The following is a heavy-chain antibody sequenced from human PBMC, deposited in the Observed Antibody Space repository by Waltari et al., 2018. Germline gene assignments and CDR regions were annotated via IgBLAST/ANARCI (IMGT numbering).Heavy chain of an antibody. CDR1: GGSMSSYY. J-gene: IGHJ6*02. D-gene: IGHD6-6*01. V-gene: IGHV4-59*08. Sequence: QVQLQESGPGLVKPSETLSLTCTVSGGSMSSYYWSWIRQPPGKGLEWIGYIYDSGSTNYNPPLKSRVTISVDTSKNQFSLKLSSVTAADTAVYYCARLPEYSSSGGDHYYYYHGMDVWGQGTTVTVSS. CDR2: IYDSGST. CDR3: ARLPEYSSSGGDHYYYYHGMDV.